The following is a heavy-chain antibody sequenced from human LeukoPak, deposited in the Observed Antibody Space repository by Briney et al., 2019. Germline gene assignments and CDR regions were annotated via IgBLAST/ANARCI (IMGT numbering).Heavy chain of an antibody. J-gene: IGHJ4*02. V-gene: IGHV3-30*03. CDR1: GFTFSTYG. CDR2: ISYDGSTK. D-gene: IGHD1-26*01. Sequence: GRSLRLSCAASGFTFSTYGMHWVRQAPGKGLEWVAVISYDGSTKYYADSVKGRFTISRDNSKNTLYLQMNSLRPEDTAVYYCFSGSDYWGQGTLVTVSS. CDR3: FSGSDY.